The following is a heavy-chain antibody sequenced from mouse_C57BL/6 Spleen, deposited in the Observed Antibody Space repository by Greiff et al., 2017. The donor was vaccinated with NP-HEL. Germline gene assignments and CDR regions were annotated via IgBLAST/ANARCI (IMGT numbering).Heavy chain of an antibody. D-gene: IGHD4-1*01. V-gene: IGHV1-81*01. CDR2: IYPRSGNT. CDR3: ARSLTGTDWYFDV. CDR1: GYTFTSYG. Sequence: QVQLQQSGAELARPGASVKLSCKASGYTFTSYGISWVKQRTGQGLEWIGEIYPRSGNTYYNEKFKGKATLTADKSSSTAYMELRSLTSEDSAVYFCARSLTGTDWYFDVWGTGTTVTVSS. J-gene: IGHJ1*03.